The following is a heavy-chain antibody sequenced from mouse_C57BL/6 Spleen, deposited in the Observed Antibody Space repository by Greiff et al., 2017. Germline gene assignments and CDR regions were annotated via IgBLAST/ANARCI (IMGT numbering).Heavy chain of an antibody. CDR2: INPSNGGT. CDR3: AREEGVLLPFAY. V-gene: IGHV1-53*01. D-gene: IGHD2-1*01. Sequence: VQLQQPGTELVKPGASVKLSCKASGYTFTSYWMHWVKQRPGQGLEWVGNINPSNGGTNYNEKFKSKATLTVDKSSSTAYMQLSSLTSEDSAVYYCAREEGVLLPFAYWGQGTLVTVSA. J-gene: IGHJ3*01. CDR1: GYTFTSYW.